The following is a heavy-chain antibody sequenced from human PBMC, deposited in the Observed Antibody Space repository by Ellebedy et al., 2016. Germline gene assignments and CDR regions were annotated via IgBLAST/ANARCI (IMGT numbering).Heavy chain of an antibody. D-gene: IGHD3-9*01. CDR3: TRDLTGYAMDS. V-gene: IGHV3-48*04. Sequence: GESLKISXAAYGFTFSDHAMDWVRQVPGKGLEWVSYINAGSRAIYYADSVKGRFTISRDDAKNSLYLQMNRLRAEDTGVYYCTRDLTGYAMDSWGQGTLVTVSS. CDR2: INAGSRAI. J-gene: IGHJ4*02. CDR1: GFTFSDHA.